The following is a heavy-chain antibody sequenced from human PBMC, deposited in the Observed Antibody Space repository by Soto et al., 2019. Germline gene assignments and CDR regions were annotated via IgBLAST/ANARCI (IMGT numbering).Heavy chain of an antibody. V-gene: IGHV3-15*01. D-gene: IGHD4-4*01. Sequence: EVQLVESGGGLVKPGGSLRLSCAASGFTFSNAWMSWVSQAPGKGLEWVGRIKSKTDGGTTDYAAPVKGRFTISRDDSKNTLYLQMNSLKTEDTAVYYCTTEGYRVTNFDYWGQGTLVTVSS. CDR3: TTEGYRVTNFDY. J-gene: IGHJ4*02. CDR2: IKSKTDGGTT. CDR1: GFTFSNAW.